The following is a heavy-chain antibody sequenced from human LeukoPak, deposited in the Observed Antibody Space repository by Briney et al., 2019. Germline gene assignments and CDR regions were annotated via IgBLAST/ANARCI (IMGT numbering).Heavy chain of an antibody. CDR1: GGTFSSYA. CDR2: ISAYNGNT. J-gene: IGHJ3*02. CDR3: ARGPEDIVVVPAAINPFDI. D-gene: IGHD2-2*01. V-gene: IGHV1-18*01. Sequence: ASVKVSCKASGGTFSSYAISWVRQAPGQGLEWMGWISAYNGNTNYAQKLQGRVTMTTDTSTSTAYMELRSLRSDDTAVYYCARGPEDIVVVPAAINPFDIWGQGTMVTVSS.